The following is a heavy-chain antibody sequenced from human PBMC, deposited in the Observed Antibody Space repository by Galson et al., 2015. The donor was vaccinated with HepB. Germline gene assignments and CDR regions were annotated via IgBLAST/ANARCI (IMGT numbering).Heavy chain of an antibody. CDR1: GGTFSSYA. V-gene: IGHV1-69*01. J-gene: IGHJ3*02. CDR3: ARIYRTPKLKESDAFDI. Sequence: SCKASGGTFSSYAISWERQAPGQGLEWMGGIIPIFGTANYAQKFQGRVTITADESTSTAYMELRSLRSDDTAVYYCARIYRTPKLKESDAFDIWGQGTMVTVSS. CDR2: IIPIFGTA. D-gene: IGHD2/OR15-2a*01.